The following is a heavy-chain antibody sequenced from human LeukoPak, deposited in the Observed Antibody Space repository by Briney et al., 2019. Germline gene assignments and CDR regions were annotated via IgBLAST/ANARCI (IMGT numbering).Heavy chain of an antibody. CDR1: GYTFTGYY. V-gene: IGHV1-2*06. CDR2: INPNSGGT. D-gene: IGHD2-8*01. CDR3: ARVKGYCTNGVCSFAY. J-gene: IGHJ4*02. Sequence: ASVKVSCKASGYTFTGYYMHWVRQASGQGLEWMGRINPNSGGTNYAQKFQGRVTMTRDTSISTAYMELSRLRSDDTAVYYCARVKGYCTNGVCSFAYWGQGTLVTVSS.